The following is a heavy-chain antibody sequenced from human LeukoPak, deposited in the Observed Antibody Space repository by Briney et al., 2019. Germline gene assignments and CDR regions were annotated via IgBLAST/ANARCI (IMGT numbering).Heavy chain of an antibody. D-gene: IGHD1-26*01. V-gene: IGHV3-30*02. CDR2: IRYDGSNK. CDR3: AKLSGIVGATYYYYYYMDV. CDR1: GFTFSSYG. J-gene: IGHJ6*03. Sequence: PGGSLRLSCAASGFTFSSYGMHWVRQAPGKGLEWVAFIRYDGSNKYYADSVKGRFTISRDNSKNTLYLQMNSLRAEDTAVYYCAKLSGIVGATYYYYYYMDVWGKGTTVTISS.